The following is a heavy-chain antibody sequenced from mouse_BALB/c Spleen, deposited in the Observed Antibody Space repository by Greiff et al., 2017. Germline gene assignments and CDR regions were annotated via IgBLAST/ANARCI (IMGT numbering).Heavy chain of an antibody. CDR2: ISTYYGDA. CDR1: GYTFTDYA. CDR3: ARGEDYDEGAWFAY. D-gene: IGHD2-4*01. Sequence: VQLQQSGAELVRPGVSVKISCKGSGYTFTDYAMHWVKQSHAKSLEWIGVISTYYGDASYNQKFKGKATMTVDKSSSTAYMELARLTSEDSAIYYCARGEDYDEGAWFAYWGQGTLVTVSA. V-gene: IGHV1S137*01. J-gene: IGHJ3*01.